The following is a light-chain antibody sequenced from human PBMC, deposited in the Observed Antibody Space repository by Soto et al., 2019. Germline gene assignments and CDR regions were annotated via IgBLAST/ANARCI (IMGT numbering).Light chain of an antibody. CDR3: SSYTSSSTDV. CDR1: SSDVGDYNY. Sequence: QSVLTQPASVSGSPGQSITISCTGSSSDVGDYNYVSWYQQHPGKVPKLILYEVTNRPSGVSHRFSGSKSGNTASLTISGLQAEDEADYYCSSYTSSSTDVFGTGTKVTVL. CDR2: EVT. V-gene: IGLV2-14*01. J-gene: IGLJ1*01.